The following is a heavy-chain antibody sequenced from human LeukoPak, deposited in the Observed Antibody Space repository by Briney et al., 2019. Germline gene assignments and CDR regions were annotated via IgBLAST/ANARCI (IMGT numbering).Heavy chain of an antibody. Sequence: SETLSLTCTVSGGSISSYYWSWIRQPAGKGLEWIGRIYTSGSTNYNPSPKSRVTMSADTSKNQFSLKLSSVTAADTAVYYCASEDYFDSSGYYGTIWGQGTMVTVSS. J-gene: IGHJ3*02. V-gene: IGHV4-4*07. CDR1: GGSISSYY. CDR2: IYTSGST. D-gene: IGHD3-22*01. CDR3: ASEDYFDSSGYYGTI.